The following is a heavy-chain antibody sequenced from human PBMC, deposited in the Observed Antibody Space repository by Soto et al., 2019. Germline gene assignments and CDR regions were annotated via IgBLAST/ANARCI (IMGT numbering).Heavy chain of an antibody. J-gene: IGHJ4*02. V-gene: IGHV3-30*18. CDR2: ISSDGSNE. CDR3: AKDLGDSSADDGADY. D-gene: IGHD6-25*01. CDR1: GFTFSTYD. Sequence: QVQLVESGGGVVQPGRSLRLSCAASGFTFSTYDMHWVRQAPGKGLEWVAVISSDGSNEYYADSVKGRFTISRDKSKNTLYVQMNSLRAEDTAVYYCAKDLGDSSADDGADYWGQGTLVTVAS.